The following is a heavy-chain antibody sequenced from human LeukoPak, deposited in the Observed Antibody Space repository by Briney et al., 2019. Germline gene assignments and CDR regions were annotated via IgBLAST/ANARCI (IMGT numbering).Heavy chain of an antibody. D-gene: IGHD1-7*01. Sequence: GRSLRLSCEASGFTFGSYLMHWVRQAPGKGLEWVALISFDGSKKYYADSVKGRFTISRDNSKNTLYLQMNSLIPEDTAVHYCARGLGTYFDYWGQGTLVTVSS. CDR3: ARGLGTYFDY. J-gene: IGHJ4*02. CDR1: GFTFGSYL. V-gene: IGHV3-30-3*01. CDR2: ISFDGSKK.